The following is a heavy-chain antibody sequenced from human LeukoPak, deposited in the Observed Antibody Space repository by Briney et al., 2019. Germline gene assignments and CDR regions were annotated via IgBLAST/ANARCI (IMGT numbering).Heavy chain of an antibody. CDR1: GFTFSSYG. CDR2: ISYDGSNK. D-gene: IGHD1-26*01. Sequence: GGSLRLSCAASGFTFSSYGMHWVRQAPGKGLEWVAVISYDGSNKYYADSVKGRFTISRDNSKNTLYLQMNSLRAADTAVYYCAKDTRYSGSYGYFDYWGQGTLVTVSS. V-gene: IGHV3-30*18. CDR3: AKDTRYSGSYGYFDY. J-gene: IGHJ4*02.